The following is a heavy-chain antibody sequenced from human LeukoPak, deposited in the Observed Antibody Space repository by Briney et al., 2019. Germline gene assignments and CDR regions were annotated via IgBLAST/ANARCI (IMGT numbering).Heavy chain of an antibody. CDR1: GFTFSSYW. Sequence: AGGSLRLSCAASGFTFSSYWMNWVRQAPGKGREWVANIKRDGNEKNYVDSVRGRFSISRDNAKNSLYLQMDSLRAEDTAVYYCAKEGAYPIITYDSWGQGALVTVSS. J-gene: IGHJ5*01. D-gene: IGHD3-10*01. CDR2: IKRDGNEK. CDR3: AKEGAYPIITYDS. V-gene: IGHV3-7*01.